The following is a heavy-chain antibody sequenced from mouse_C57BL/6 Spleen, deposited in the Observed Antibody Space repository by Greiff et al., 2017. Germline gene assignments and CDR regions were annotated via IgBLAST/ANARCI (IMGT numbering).Heavy chain of an antibody. D-gene: IGHD1-1*01. CDR2: IYPGNSDT. Sequence: EVQLQESGTVLARPGASVKMSCKTSGYTFTSYWMHWVNQRPGQGLEWIGAIYPGNSDTSYNQKFNGKAKLTAVTSASTAYMELSSLTNEDSAVYYCTKEDGSSDFDYWGQGTTLTVSS. CDR1: GYTFTSYW. V-gene: IGHV1-5*01. CDR3: TKEDGSSDFDY. J-gene: IGHJ2*01.